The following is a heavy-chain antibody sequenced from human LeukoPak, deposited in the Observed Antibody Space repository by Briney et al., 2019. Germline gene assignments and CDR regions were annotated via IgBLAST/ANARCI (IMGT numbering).Heavy chain of an antibody. J-gene: IGHJ6*03. CDR3: ARHSGYSSGWYSVYYMDV. CDR1: GGSISSSSYY. D-gene: IGHD6-19*01. CDR2: IYYSGST. Sequence: PSETLSLTCTVSGGSISSSSYYWGWIRQPPGKGLEWIGSIYYSGSTYYNPSLKSRVTISVDTSKNQFSLKLSSVTAADTAVYYCARHSGYSSGWYSVYYMDVWAKGPRSPSP. V-gene: IGHV4-39*01.